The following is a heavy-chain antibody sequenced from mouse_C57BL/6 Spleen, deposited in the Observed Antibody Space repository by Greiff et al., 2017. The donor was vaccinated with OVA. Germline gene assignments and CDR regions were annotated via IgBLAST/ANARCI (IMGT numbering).Heavy chain of an antibody. D-gene: IGHD1-1*01. J-gene: IGHJ4*01. CDR1: GFTFSSYA. CDR2: ISSGGDYI. CDR3: TRDESYYYGSRGYAMDY. Sequence: EVQLVESGEGLVKPGGSLKLSCAASGFTFSSYAMSWVRQTPEKRLEWVAYISSGGDYIYYADTVKGRFTISRDNARNTLYLQMSSLKSEDTAMYYCTRDESYYYGSRGYAMDYWGQGTSVTVSS. V-gene: IGHV5-9-1*02.